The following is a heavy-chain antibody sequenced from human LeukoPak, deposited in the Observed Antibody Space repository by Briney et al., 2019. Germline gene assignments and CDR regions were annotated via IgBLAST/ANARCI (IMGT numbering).Heavy chain of an antibody. J-gene: IGHJ4*02. CDR1: GYTFTGYY. CDR2: INPNSGGT. V-gene: IGHV1-2*06. Sequence: GASVKVSCKASGYTFTGYYMHWVRQAPGQGLEWMGRINPNSGGTNYAQKFQGRVTMTRDTSISTAYMELSRLRSDDTAVYYCARGVVVVAATLGDFDYWGQGTLVTVSS. D-gene: IGHD2-15*01. CDR3: ARGVVVVAATLGDFDY.